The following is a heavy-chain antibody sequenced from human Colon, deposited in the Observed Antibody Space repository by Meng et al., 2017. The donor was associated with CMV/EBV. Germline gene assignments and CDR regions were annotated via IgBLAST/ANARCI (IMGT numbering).Heavy chain of an antibody. V-gene: IGHV5-51*01. D-gene: IGHD3-10*01. CDR3: ARQGVRGVIKGYWFDP. J-gene: IGHJ5*02. Sequence: GESLKISCKGSGYTFTDYWIAWVRQMPGKGLEWMGIIYPSNSDTKYGPSFQGQVTISADKSISTAYLQWSSLKASDTAMYYCARQGVRGVIKGYWFDPWGQGTLVTVSS. CDR1: GYTFTDYW. CDR2: IYPSNSDT.